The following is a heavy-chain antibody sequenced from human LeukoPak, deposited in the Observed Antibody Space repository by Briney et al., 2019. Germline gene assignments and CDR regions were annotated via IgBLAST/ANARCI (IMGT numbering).Heavy chain of an antibody. CDR2: IYYSGST. V-gene: IGHV4-59*08. CDR1: GGSISSYY. D-gene: IGHD3-10*01. Sequence: SETLSLTCTVSGGSISSYYWSWIRQPPGKGLEWIGYIYYSGSTNYNPSLKSRVTISVDTSKNQFSLKLSSVTAAGTAVYYCARRLVVRGNLNYYYYGMDVWGQGTTVTVSS. J-gene: IGHJ6*02. CDR3: ARRLVVRGNLNYYYYGMDV.